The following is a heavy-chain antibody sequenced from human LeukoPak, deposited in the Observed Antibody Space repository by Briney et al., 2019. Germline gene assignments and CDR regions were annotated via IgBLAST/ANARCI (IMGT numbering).Heavy chain of an antibody. V-gene: IGHV4-34*01. CDR1: VGSFSGYY. J-gene: IGHJ6*03. CDR2: INHSGST. Sequence: SETLSLTCAVYVGSFSGYYWSWIRQPPGKGLEWIGEINHSGSTNYNPSLKSRVTISVDTSKNQFSLKLSSVTAADTAVYYCARRGQGRKYMDVWGKGTTVTVSS. D-gene: IGHD1-14*01. CDR3: ARRGQGRKYMDV.